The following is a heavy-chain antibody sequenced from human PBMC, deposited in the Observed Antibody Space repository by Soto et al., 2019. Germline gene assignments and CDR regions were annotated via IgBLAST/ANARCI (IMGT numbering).Heavy chain of an antibody. J-gene: IGHJ6*03. CDR3: ARGVMVYAIPYYYYYYMDV. D-gene: IGHD2-8*01. Sequence: ASVKVSCKTSGYTFTIYAMHWVRQAPGQRLEWMGWINAGNGNTKYSQKFQGRVTITRDTSASTAYMELSSLRSEDTAVYYCARGVMVYAIPYYYYYYMDVWGKGTTVTVSS. CDR2: INAGNGNT. V-gene: IGHV1-3*01. CDR1: GYTFTIYA.